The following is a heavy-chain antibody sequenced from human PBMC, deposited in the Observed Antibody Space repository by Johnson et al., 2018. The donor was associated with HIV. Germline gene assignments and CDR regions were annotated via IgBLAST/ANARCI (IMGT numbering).Heavy chain of an antibody. D-gene: IGHD2-15*01. V-gene: IGHV3-30*18. J-gene: IGHJ3*02. CDR3: AKGPQGVATPDAFDI. CDR1: GFTFSSYG. Sequence: QVQLVESGGGVVRPGGSLRLSCAASGFTFSSYGMHWVRQAPGKGLEWAAVISYDGSDKYYADSVKGRFTISRDNSKNTLYLQRNSLRAEDTAVYYCAKGPQGVATPDAFDIWGQGTMVTVSS. CDR2: ISYDGSDK.